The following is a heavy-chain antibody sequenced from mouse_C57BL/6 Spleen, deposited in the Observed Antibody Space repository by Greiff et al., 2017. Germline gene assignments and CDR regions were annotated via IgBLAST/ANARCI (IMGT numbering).Heavy chain of an antibody. CDR1: GYAFSSSW. V-gene: IGHV1-82*01. D-gene: IGHD1-1*01. CDR2: IYPGDGDT. J-gene: IGHJ4*01. Sequence: QVQLQQSGPELVKPGASVKISCKASGYAFSSSWMNWVKQRPGKGLEWIGRIYPGDGDTNYNGKFKGKATLTADKSSSTAYMQLSSLTSEDSAVYFCARAGYYYGSSLYAMDYWGQGTSVTVSS. CDR3: ARAGYYYGSSLYAMDY.